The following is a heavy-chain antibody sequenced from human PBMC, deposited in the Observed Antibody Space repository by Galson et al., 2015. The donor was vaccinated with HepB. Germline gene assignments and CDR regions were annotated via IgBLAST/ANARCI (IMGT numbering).Heavy chain of an antibody. CDR2: IYWDGDK. CDR1: GFSLSTSGVG. D-gene: IGHD2-15*01. CDR3: AHRQDIVVVPSKEPFWFDP. V-gene: IGHV2-5*02. Sequence: PALVKPTQTLTLTCTFSGFSLSTSGVGVGWIRQPPGKALEWLALIYWDGDKRYSPSLKSRLTITKDTSKNQVVLTMTNMDPVDTATYYCAHRQDIVVVPSKEPFWFDPWGQGTLVTVSS. J-gene: IGHJ5*02.